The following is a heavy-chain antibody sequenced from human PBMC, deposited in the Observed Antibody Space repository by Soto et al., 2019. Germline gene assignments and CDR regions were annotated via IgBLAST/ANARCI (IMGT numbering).Heavy chain of an antibody. CDR2: IYYSGNS. J-gene: IGHJ4*02. Sequence: SETLSLTCTVSGGSISSYYWSWIRQPPGKGLEWIGYIYYSGNSNYNPSLKSRVTIAVDTSKNKFSLKLSSVAAADTAVYYCARHQSIAARPFDYWGQGTLVTVSS. CDR1: GGSISSYY. D-gene: IGHD6-6*01. V-gene: IGHV4-59*08. CDR3: ARHQSIAARPFDY.